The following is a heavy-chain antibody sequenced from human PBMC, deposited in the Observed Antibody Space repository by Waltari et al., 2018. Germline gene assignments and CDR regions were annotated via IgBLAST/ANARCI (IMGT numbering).Heavy chain of an antibody. Sequence: QLQLQESGPGLVKPSETLSLTCTVSGGSISSSSYYWGWIRQPPGKGLEWIGSIYYSGSTYYNPSLKGRVTISVDTSKNQFSLKLSSVTAADTAVYYCARLSGYSSSYYDYWGQGTLVTVSS. V-gene: IGHV4-39*01. CDR3: ARLSGYSSSYYDY. CDR1: GGSISSSSYY. D-gene: IGHD6-13*01. CDR2: IYYSGST. J-gene: IGHJ4*02.